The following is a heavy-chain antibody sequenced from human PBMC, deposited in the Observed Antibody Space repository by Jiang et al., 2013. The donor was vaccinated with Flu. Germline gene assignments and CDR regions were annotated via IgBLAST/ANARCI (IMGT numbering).Heavy chain of an antibody. CDR3: ARGYDSSGYYGAYYFDY. CDR1: GFTFSSYE. Sequence: QLLESGGGLVQPGGSLRLSCAASGFTFSSYEMNWVRQAPGKGLEWVSGINVSGGSRYYADSAKGRFTISRDSSKNTLYLQMNSLRAEDTAVYYCARGYDSSGYYGAYYFDYWGQGT. V-gene: IGHV3-23*01. D-gene: IGHD3-22*01. CDR2: INVSGGSR. J-gene: IGHJ4*02.